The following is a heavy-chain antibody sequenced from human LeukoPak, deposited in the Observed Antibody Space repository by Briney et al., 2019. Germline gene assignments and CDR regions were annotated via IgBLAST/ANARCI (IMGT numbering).Heavy chain of an antibody. CDR3: AKGADLMVYAVRPYYFDY. Sequence: PGGSLRLSCAASGFTFSTYAMSWVRQAPGKGLECVSAISGRGGDTYYADSVKGRFTISRDNSRNTLYLQVNSLRAEDTAVYYCAKGADLMVYAVRPYYFDYWGQGTLSPSPQ. D-gene: IGHD2-8*01. CDR2: ISGRGGDT. J-gene: IGHJ4*02. V-gene: IGHV3-23*01. CDR1: GFTFSTYA.